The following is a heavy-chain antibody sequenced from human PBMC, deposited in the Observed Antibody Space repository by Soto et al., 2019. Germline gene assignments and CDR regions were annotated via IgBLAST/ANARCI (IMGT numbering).Heavy chain of an antibody. Sequence: QVQLVQSGAEVKKPGASVKVSCKASGYTFTSYGISWVRQAPGQGLEWRGWISAYNGNTNYAQKHQGRVTMTTDTSTSTAYMELRSLRSDDTAVYYCARVVGQTHLWFGELLPIDYWGQGTLVTVSS. J-gene: IGHJ4*02. V-gene: IGHV1-18*01. CDR1: GYTFTSYG. CDR3: ARVVGQTHLWFGELLPIDY. D-gene: IGHD3-10*01. CDR2: ISAYNGNT.